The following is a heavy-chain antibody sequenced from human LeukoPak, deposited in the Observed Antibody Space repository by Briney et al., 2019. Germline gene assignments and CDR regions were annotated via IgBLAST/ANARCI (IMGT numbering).Heavy chain of an antibody. CDR1: GFTVSSNY. V-gene: IGHV3-15*01. J-gene: IGHJ4*02. D-gene: IGHD6-6*01. Sequence: GGSLRLSCAASGFTVSSNYMTWVRQAPGKGLEWVGRIKSKTDGGTTDYTAPVKGRFTISRDDSKNTLYLQMNSLKTEDTAVYYCTTYIAARPPLDYWGQGTLVTVSS. CDR2: IKSKTDGGTT. CDR3: TTYIAARPPLDY.